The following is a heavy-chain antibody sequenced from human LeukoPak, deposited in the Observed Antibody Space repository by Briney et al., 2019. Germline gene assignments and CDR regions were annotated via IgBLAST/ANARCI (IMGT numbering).Heavy chain of an antibody. V-gene: IGHV3-7*03. J-gene: IGHJ3*02. CDR1: GFSFSSHW. D-gene: IGHD2-2*01. CDR3: AKRLIVVVPAAIDAFDI. Sequence: PGGSLRLSCAAHGFSFSSHWVSWVRQAPGKGPERVANIKQGGSEKYYVDSVKGRFTISRDNAKNSLYLQMNSLRVEDTAVYYCAKRLIVVVPAAIDAFDIWGQGTMVTVSS. CDR2: IKQGGSEK.